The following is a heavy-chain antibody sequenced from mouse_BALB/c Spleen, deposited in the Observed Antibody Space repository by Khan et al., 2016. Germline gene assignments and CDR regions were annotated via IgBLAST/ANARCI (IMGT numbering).Heavy chain of an antibody. Sequence: QVQLQQSGAELARPGASVRLSCKASGYTSANYWMQWVKQRPGQGLEWIGSIYLGDGDTRYSQKFKDKATLTADKSSSSAYMHLRSVASEDSAVYYCADALFVYWGQGTLVTVSA. CDR1: GYTSANYW. CDR3: ADALFVY. J-gene: IGHJ3*01. CDR2: IYLGDGDT. V-gene: IGHV1-87*01.